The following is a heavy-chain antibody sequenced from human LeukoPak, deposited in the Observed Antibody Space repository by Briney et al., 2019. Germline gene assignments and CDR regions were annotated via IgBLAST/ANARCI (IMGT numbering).Heavy chain of an antibody. Sequence: GGSLRLSCAASGFTFSSYALSWVRQTPGKGLEWVSAVSGSGDRTDYADSVKGRFTISRDNSKDTLFLQMNSLRAEDTAVYFCATGPPFDYWGQEILVTVST. CDR1: GFTFSSYA. J-gene: IGHJ4*02. CDR2: VSGSGDRT. CDR3: ATGPPFDY. V-gene: IGHV3-23*01.